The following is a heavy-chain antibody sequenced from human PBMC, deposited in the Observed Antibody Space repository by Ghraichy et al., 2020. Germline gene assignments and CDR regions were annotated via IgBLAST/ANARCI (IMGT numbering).Heavy chain of an antibody. Sequence: GGSLRLSCAASSFTFKNYAMTWVRQAPGKGLEWVSIISGTGGTTYYTDSVKGRFTISRDNSKSTLFLQMNSLRADDTTVYFCARGGLEWELPYLDSWGQGTLVTVSS. CDR3: ARGGLEWELPYLDS. V-gene: IGHV3-23*01. J-gene: IGHJ4*02. D-gene: IGHD1-26*01. CDR2: ISGTGGTT. CDR1: SFTFKNYA.